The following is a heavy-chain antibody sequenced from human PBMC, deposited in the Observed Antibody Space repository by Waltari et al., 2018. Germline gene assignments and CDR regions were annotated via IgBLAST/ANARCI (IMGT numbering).Heavy chain of an antibody. CDR3: ARDSRDCSSTSCFNWFDP. D-gene: IGHD2-2*01. CDR1: GGTFSSYA. Sequence: QVQLVQSGAEVKKPGSSVKVSCKASGGTFSSYAISWVRQAPGQGLEWMGGIIPILGTANYAQKFQGRVTITADESTSTAYMELSSLRSEDTAVYYCARDSRDCSSTSCFNWFDPWGQGTLVTVSS. J-gene: IGHJ5*02. CDR2: IIPILGTA. V-gene: IGHV1-69*12.